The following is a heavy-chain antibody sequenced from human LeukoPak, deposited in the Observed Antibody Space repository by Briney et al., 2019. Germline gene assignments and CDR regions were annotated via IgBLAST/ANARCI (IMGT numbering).Heavy chain of an antibody. CDR1: GFTFSSYS. CDR2: ISSSSSYI. J-gene: IGHJ4*02. CDR3: ARVGPLRFLEWLHPTHFDY. Sequence: PGGSLRLSCAASGFTFSSYSMNWVRQAPGKGLEWVSSISSSSSYIYYVDSVKGRFTISRDNAKNSLYLQMNSLRAEGTAVYYCARVGPLRFLEWLHPTHFDYWGQGTLVTVSS. V-gene: IGHV3-21*01. D-gene: IGHD3-3*01.